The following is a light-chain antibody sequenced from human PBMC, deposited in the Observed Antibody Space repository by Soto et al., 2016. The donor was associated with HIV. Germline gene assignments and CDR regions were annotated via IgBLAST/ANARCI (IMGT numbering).Light chain of an antibody. CDR1: QSISSY. V-gene: IGKV1-39*01. CDR3: QQSYSSPFT. CDR2: AAS. Sequence: DIQMTQSPSSLSASVGDRVTITCLASQSISSYVNWYQQKPGKAPKLLIYAASSLQSGVPSRFSGSGSGTDFTLTISSLQPEDFATYYCQQSYSSPFTFGPGTKVDIK. J-gene: IGKJ3*01.